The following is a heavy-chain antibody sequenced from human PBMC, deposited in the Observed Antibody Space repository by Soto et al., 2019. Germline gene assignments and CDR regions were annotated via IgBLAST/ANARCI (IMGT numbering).Heavy chain of an antibody. CDR3: ARGDHGPRRFYFDT. J-gene: IGHJ4*02. CDR1: GGSVNSGGYY. D-gene: IGHD2-8*01. V-gene: IGHV4-61*03. Sequence: QVQLQESGPGQVKPSETLSLTCTVSGGSVNSGGYYWSWIRQPPGKGLEWIGFIFYNGGTSYNPSLGSRVNIAADTSKTLFSLNLNVVTAADTAVYYCARGDHGPRRFYFDTWGQGTLVTVSS. CDR2: IFYNGGT.